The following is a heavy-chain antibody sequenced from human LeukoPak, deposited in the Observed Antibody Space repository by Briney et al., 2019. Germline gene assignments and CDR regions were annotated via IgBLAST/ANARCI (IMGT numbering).Heavy chain of an antibody. V-gene: IGHV1-2*02. Sequence: ASVKVSCKASGYTFTGYYMHWVRQAPGQGLDWMGWINPNSGGTNYAQKFKGRVNMTRDKSISTAYMELSRLRSDDTAVYYCARESSSWYPDYWGQGTLVTVSS. J-gene: IGHJ4*02. CDR1: GYTFTGYY. CDR2: INPNSGGT. D-gene: IGHD6-13*01. CDR3: ARESSSWYPDY.